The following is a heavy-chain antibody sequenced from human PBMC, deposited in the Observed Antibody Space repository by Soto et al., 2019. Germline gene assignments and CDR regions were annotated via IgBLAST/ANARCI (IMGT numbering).Heavy chain of an antibody. V-gene: IGHV1-46*01. D-gene: IGHD6-13*01. Sequence: ASVKVSCKASGYTFTSYYMHWVRQAPGQGLEWMGIINPSGGSTSYAQKFQGRVTMTRDTSTSTVCMELSSLRSEDTAVYYCARDMEQQLLQTNWFDPWGQGTLVTVSS. CDR3: ARDMEQQLLQTNWFDP. CDR2: INPSGGST. J-gene: IGHJ5*02. CDR1: GYTFTSYY.